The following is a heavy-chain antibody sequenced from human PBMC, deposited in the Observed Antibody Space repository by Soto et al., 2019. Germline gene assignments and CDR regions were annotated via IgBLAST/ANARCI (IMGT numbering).Heavy chain of an antibody. Sequence: GGSLSLSCAASGSTFSDYYMSWIRQAPGKGLEWVSYISSSGSTIYYADSVKGRFTISRDNAKNSLYLQMNSLRAEDTAVYYCARRGQQLVFRPYYYYYMDVWGKGTTVTVSS. CDR2: ISSSGSTI. J-gene: IGHJ6*03. D-gene: IGHD6-13*01. CDR3: ARRGQQLVFRPYYYYYMDV. V-gene: IGHV3-11*01. CDR1: GSTFSDYY.